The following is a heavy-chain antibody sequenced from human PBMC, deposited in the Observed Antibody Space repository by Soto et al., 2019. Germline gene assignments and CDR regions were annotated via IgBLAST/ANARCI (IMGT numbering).Heavy chain of an antibody. CDR3: AKERLLYLSGGMDV. V-gene: IGHV3-23*01. J-gene: IGHJ6*02. CDR2: ISGSGVST. CDR1: GFTFSSYS. D-gene: IGHD2-21*02. Sequence: PGGSLRLSCAACGFTFSSYSISWVRQAPGKGLEWVSAISGSGVSTYYADSVKRRFTISRDNSKNTLYLQMNSLRAEDTAVYYCAKERLLYLSGGMDVWGQETNVTV.